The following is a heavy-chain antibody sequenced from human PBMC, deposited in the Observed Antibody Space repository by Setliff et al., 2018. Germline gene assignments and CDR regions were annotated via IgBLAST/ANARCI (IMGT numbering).Heavy chain of an antibody. CDR3: AGGESSGWYVVDY. CDR1: GYTFTSYA. D-gene: IGHD6-19*01. CDR2: INAGNGNT. J-gene: IGHJ4*02. V-gene: IGHV1-3*01. Sequence: ASVKVSCKASGYTFTSYAMHWVRQAPGQRLEWMGWINAGNGNTKYSQKFQGRVTITRDTSASTAYMELSSLRSEDTAVYYCAGGESSGWYVVDYWGQGTLVTVSS.